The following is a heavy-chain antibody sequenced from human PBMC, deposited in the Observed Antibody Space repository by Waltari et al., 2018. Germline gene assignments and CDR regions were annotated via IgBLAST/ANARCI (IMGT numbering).Heavy chain of an antibody. Sequence: EVPLLESGGGLVQPGGYLRLPCAASEFTFSTYAMSWVRPAPGKGLEWVSAITNSGDSTYYADSVKGRFTISRDNSKNTLYLQMNSLRAEDTAIYYCAEDHGWLHYYWGQGTLVTVSS. V-gene: IGHV3-23*01. J-gene: IGHJ4*02. CDR2: ITNSGDST. CDR3: AEDHGWLHYY. D-gene: IGHD5-12*01. CDR1: EFTFSTYA.